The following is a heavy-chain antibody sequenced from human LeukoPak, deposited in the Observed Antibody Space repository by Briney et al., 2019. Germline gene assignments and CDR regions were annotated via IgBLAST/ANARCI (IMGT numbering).Heavy chain of an antibody. V-gene: IGHV3-7*05. J-gene: IGHJ4*02. D-gene: IGHD7-27*01. CDR2: IKQDGSEL. CDR3: ARDNWGFDY. Sequence: GGSLPLSCAASGFTFSSSWMSWVRQSPGRGLEWVANIKQDGSELYYVDSVKGRFTISRDNAKNSLYLQMNSLRAEDTAVYYCARDNWGFDYWGQGTLVTVSS. CDR1: GFTFSSSW.